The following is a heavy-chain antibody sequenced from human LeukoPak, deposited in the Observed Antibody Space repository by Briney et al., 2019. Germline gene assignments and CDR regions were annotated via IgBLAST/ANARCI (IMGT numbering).Heavy chain of an antibody. J-gene: IGHJ3*02. V-gene: IGHV3-53*01. CDR1: GFTVSSNY. D-gene: IGHD6-19*01. CDR2: IYSGGST. CDR3: ASPIAVAGNDAFDI. Sequence: GGSLRLSCAASGFTVSSNYMSWVRQAPGKGLEWVSVIYSGGSTCYADSVKGRFTISRDNSKNTLYLQMNSLRAEDTAVYYCASPIAVAGNDAFDIWGQGTMVTVSS.